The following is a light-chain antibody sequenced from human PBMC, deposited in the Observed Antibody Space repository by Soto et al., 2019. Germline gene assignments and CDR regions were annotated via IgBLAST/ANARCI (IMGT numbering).Light chain of an antibody. Sequence: QSALTQPPSVSAAPGQMVTISCSGSSSNIGNNYVSWYQQLPGTAPKLLIYEDNKRPSGIPDRFSGSKSGTSATLGITGLQTGDEADYYCGAWDNTLGAPYVFGTGTKVTVL. J-gene: IGLJ1*01. CDR2: EDN. CDR3: GAWDNTLGAPYV. CDR1: SSNIGNNY. V-gene: IGLV1-51*02.